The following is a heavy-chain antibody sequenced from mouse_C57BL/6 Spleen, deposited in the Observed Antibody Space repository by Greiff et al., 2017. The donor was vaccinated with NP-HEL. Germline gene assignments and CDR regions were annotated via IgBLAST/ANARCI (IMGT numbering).Heavy chain of an antibody. CDR3: TNYGSSWNYFDY. D-gene: IGHD1-1*01. CDR2: IYPGNSDT. J-gene: IGHJ2*01. CDR1: GYTFTSYW. V-gene: IGHV1-5*01. Sequence: EVKVVESGTVLARPGASVKMSCKTSGYTFTSYWMHWVKQRPGQGLEWIGAIYPGNSDTSYNQKFKGKAKLTAVTSASTAYMELSSLTNEDSAVYYCTNYGSSWNYFDYWGQGTTLTVSS.